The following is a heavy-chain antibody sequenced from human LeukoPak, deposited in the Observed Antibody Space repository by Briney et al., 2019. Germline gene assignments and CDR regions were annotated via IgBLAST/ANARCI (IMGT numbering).Heavy chain of an antibody. CDR2: INWNGGST. Sequence: GGSLTLSCAASGFTLDDYGMSWVRQAPGKGLEWVSGINWNGGSTGYADSVKGRFTISRDNAKNSLYLQMNSLRAEDTALYYCARRVGTVTEGYYFDYWGQGTLVTVSS. CDR3: ARRVGTVTEGYYFDY. D-gene: IGHD5-18*01. V-gene: IGHV3-20*04. CDR1: GFTLDDYG. J-gene: IGHJ4*02.